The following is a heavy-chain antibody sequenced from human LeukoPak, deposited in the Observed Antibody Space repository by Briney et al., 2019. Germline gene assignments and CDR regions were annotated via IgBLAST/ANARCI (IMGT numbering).Heavy chain of an antibody. CDR3: ASCGYSYGYYDAFDI. D-gene: IGHD5-18*01. CDR2: ISYDGSNK. J-gene: IGHJ3*02. Sequence: GGSLRLSCAASGFTFSSYAMHWVRQAPGKGLEWVAVISYDGSNKYCADSVKGRFTISRDNAKNSLYLQMNSLRAEDTAVYYCASCGYSYGYYDAFDIWGQGTMVTVSS. V-gene: IGHV3-30*04. CDR1: GFTFSSYA.